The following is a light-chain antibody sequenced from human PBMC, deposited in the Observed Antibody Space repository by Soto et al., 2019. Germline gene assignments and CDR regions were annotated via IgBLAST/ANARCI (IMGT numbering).Light chain of an antibody. CDR3: QQCHRYLT. J-gene: IGKJ1*01. Sequence: DIQMTPSPSTLSASVGDRVTITCRASQSISSWLAWYQQKPGKAPKLLIYKASSLESGVPSRFSGSGSGTEFTLTISSLQPDDFATYYCQQCHRYLTFGQGTKVDIK. CDR1: QSISSW. V-gene: IGKV1-5*03. CDR2: KAS.